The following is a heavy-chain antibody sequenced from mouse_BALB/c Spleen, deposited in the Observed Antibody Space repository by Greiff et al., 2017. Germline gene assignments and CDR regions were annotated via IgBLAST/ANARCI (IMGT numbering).Heavy chain of an antibody. CDR2: IRLKSNNYAT. CDR3: TRGDYDGFAY. Sequence: EVKLEESGGGLVQPGGSMKLSCVASGFTFSIYWMNWVRQSPEKGLEWVAEIRLKSNNYATHYAESVKGRFTISRDDSKSSVYLQMNNLRAEDTGIYYCTRGDYDGFAYWGQGTLVTVSA. D-gene: IGHD2-4*01. V-gene: IGHV6-6*02. CDR1: GFTFSIYW. J-gene: IGHJ3*01.